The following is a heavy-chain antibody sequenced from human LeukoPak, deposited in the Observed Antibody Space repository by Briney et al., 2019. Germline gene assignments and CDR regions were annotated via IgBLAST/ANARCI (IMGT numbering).Heavy chain of an antibody. CDR1: GFTLSSYE. CDR2: IEYSETST. J-gene: IGHJ6*03. CDR3: ARESRGYDILTGKYHRGYYSYYMDV. Sequence: PGGSLRLSCTVSGFTLSSYEMTWIRLAPGKGLEWASSIEYSETSTHYADSVKGRFTISRDNSKNTLYLQLNSLRAEDTAVYYCARESRGYDILTGKYHRGYYSYYMDVWGKGTTVTVSS. D-gene: IGHD3-9*01. V-gene: IGHV3-23*01.